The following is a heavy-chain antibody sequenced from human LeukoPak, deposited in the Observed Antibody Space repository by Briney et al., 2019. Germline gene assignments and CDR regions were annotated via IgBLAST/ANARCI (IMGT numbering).Heavy chain of an antibody. CDR2: IHYDGARS. CDR3: AKAIWVAATSSWFCLDY. Sequence: PGGSPRLSCAASGFSFSGYGMHWVRQAPGKGLEWVAFIHYDGARSYYADSVKGRFTISRDNSRNTLYLQMNSLRPEDTAVYYCAKAIWVAATSSWFCLDYWGQGTLVTVSS. CDR1: GFSFSGYG. J-gene: IGHJ4*02. D-gene: IGHD3-10*01. V-gene: IGHV3-30*02.